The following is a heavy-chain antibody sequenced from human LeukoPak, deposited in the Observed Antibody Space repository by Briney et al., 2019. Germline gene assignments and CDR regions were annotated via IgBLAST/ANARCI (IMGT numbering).Heavy chain of an antibody. J-gene: IGHJ4*02. CDR2: ISYDGSNK. Sequence: GGSLRLSCAASGFTFSSYAMHWVRQAPGKGLEWVAVISYDGSNKYYADSVKGRFTISRDNSKNTLYLQMNSLRAEDTALYYCAKGLERESRLDSWGQGTLVTVSS. D-gene: IGHD1-1*01. V-gene: IGHV3-30*04. CDR3: AKGLERESRLDS. CDR1: GFTFSSYA.